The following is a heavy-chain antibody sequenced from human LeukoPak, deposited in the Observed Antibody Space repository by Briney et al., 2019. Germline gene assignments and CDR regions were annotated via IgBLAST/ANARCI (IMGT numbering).Heavy chain of an antibody. D-gene: IGHD1-14*01. CDR1: GGSIKSHF. J-gene: IGHJ4*02. CDR2: IFHSGST. Sequence: SETLSLTCTVSGGSIKSHFWSWVRQPPGKRLEWIGYIFHSGSTNYNPSLKSQVTISVDTSKNQFSLRLTSVTAADTAVYYCVRTNPWDLTYYFDYWGQGTLVTVSS. CDR3: VRTNPWDLTYYFDY. V-gene: IGHV4-59*11.